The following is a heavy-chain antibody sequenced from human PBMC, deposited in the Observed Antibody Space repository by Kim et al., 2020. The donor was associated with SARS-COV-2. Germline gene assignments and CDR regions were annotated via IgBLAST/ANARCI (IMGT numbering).Heavy chain of an antibody. CDR3: AKDSGYSSPPGNYYYGMDV. V-gene: IGHV3-43*02. CDR2: ISGDGGST. J-gene: IGHJ6*02. D-gene: IGHD6-13*01. CDR1: GFTFDDYA. Sequence: GGSLRLSCAASGFTFDDYAMHWVRQAPGKGLEWVSLISGDGGSTYYADSVKGRFTISRDNSKNSLYLQMNSLRTEDTALYYCAKDSGYSSPPGNYYYGMDVWGQGTTVTVSS.